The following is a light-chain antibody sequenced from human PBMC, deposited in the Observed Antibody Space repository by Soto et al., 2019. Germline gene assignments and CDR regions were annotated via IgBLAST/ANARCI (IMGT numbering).Light chain of an antibody. CDR2: AAS. V-gene: IGKV1-39*01. CDR3: QQSYSTPRT. CDR1: QSINND. Sequence: DIQVTQSPSSLSASLGDRVIITCRASQSINNDLNWYQQKPGTAPKLLIYAASTLQSGVPSRFSGTGSGTDFSLTISSLQPEDSATYYCQQSYSTPRTFGQGTKVEI. J-gene: IGKJ1*01.